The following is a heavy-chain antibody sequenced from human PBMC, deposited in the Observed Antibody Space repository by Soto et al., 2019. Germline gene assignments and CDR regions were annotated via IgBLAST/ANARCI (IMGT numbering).Heavy chain of an antibody. Sequence: SQTLSSGTFGFTFRYHWVHWMRQAPGVGLVLPSGINSEGDGSSTSYADSVKGRFTISRDNAKNTLYLQMNSLRAEDTAVYYCATDRRYYDSGTYYYDYWGQGTLVTVYS. J-gene: IGHJ4*02. CDR3: ATDRRYYDSGTYYYDY. V-gene: IGHV3-74*01. CDR2: INSEGDGSST. CDR1: GFTFRYHW. D-gene: IGHD3-10*01.